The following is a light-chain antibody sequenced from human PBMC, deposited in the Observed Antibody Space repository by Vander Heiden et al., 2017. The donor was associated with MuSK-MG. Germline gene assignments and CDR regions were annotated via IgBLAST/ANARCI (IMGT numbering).Light chain of an antibody. CDR2: AAS. Sequence: AIQMTQSPSSLSASVGDRVTITCRARQGIRNDLGWYQQKPGKAPKLLIYAASSLQSGVPSRFSGSGSGTDFTLTISSLQPEDFAAYYCQQDDNSPWTFGQGTKVEIK. CDR3: QQDDNSPWT. CDR1: QGIRND. J-gene: IGKJ1*01. V-gene: IGKV1-6*01.